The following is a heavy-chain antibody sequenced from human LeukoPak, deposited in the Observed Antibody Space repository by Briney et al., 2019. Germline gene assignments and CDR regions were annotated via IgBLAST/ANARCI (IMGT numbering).Heavy chain of an antibody. CDR2: ISGDGAST. D-gene: IGHD3-10*01. V-gene: IGHV3-23*01. J-gene: IGHJ3*01. CDR3: AKDSYASGRPLHTFDV. Sequence: GGSLRLSCAASGFTFAIHAMTWVRQAPGKGMEWVSGISGDGASTHYAESLKGQFTISRDNSQNTLFLQMNSLRVEDTAIYYCAKDSYASGRPLHTFDVWGQGTMATVSS. CDR1: GFTFAIHA.